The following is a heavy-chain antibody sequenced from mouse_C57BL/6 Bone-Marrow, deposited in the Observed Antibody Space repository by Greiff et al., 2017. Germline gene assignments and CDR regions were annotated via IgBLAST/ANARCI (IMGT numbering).Heavy chain of an antibody. Sequence: VQLQQSGAELARPGASVKLSCTASGYTFTSYGISWVKQRPGQGLEWIGEIYPRSGNTYYNEKFKGKATLTADKSSSTAYMELRSLTSEDSAVYFCARSRQRRLRYFDVWGTGTTVTVSS. CDR1: GYTFTSYG. CDR2: IYPRSGNT. V-gene: IGHV1-81*01. D-gene: IGHD3-2*02. CDR3: ARSRQRRLRYFDV. J-gene: IGHJ1*03.